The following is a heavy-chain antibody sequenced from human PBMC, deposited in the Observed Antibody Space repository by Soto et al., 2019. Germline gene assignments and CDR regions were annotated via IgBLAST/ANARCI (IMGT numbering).Heavy chain of an antibody. CDR2: IHYSGST. J-gene: IGHJ4*02. CDR3: ARGHYDYWSGYFATIDY. CDR1: GGSISSGD. D-gene: IGHD3-3*01. Sequence: SETLCLTWTVYGGSISSGDWSWIRQPPGKGLEWIGYIHYSGSTKYNPSLKSRVTISADTSKNQFSLKLSSVTAADTAVYYCARGHYDYWSGYFATIDYWGQGTRVTVSS. V-gene: IGHV4-59*08.